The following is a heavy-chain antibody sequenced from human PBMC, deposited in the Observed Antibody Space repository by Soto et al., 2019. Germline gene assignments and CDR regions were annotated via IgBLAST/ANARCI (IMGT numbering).Heavy chain of an antibody. Sequence: ASVKVSCKASGYTFTSYDINWVRQATGQGLEWMGWMNPNSGNTGYAQKFQGRVTMTRNTSISTAYMELSSLRSEDTAVYYCARDGPDCGGDCYSLFDYWGQGTLVTVSS. D-gene: IGHD2-21*02. V-gene: IGHV1-8*01. CDR3: ARDGPDCGGDCYSLFDY. J-gene: IGHJ4*02. CDR2: MNPNSGNT. CDR1: GYTFTSYD.